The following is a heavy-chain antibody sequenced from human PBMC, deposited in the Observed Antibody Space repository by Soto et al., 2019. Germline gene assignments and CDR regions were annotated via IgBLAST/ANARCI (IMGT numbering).Heavy chain of an antibody. Sequence: GGSLRLSCAASGFTFSIYWMHWVRQAPGKGLVWVSRINADGSSTSYADSVKGRVTISRDTARNMMYLQINSLRAEDTAVYYCAREIVTSGEYYFDSWGQGTLVNVPQ. V-gene: IGHV3-74*01. CDR1: GFTFSIYW. CDR3: AREIVTSGEYYFDS. CDR2: INADGSST. D-gene: IGHD1-26*01. J-gene: IGHJ4*02.